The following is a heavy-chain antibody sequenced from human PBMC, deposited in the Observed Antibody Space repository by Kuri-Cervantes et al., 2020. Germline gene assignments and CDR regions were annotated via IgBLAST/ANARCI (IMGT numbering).Heavy chain of an antibody. CDR3: ARDQGSDYYDSSGDAAFDI. D-gene: IGHD3-22*01. Sequence: ESLKISCTVSGGSISSYYWSWIRQPAGKGLEWIGRIYTSGSTNYNPSLKSRVTMSVDTSKNQFSLKLSSVTAADTAVYYCARDQGSDYYDSSGDAAFDIWGQGTMVTVSS. CDR1: GGSISSYY. J-gene: IGHJ3*02. CDR2: IYTSGST. V-gene: IGHV4-4*07.